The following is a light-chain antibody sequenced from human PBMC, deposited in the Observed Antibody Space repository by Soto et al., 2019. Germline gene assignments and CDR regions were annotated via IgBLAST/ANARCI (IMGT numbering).Light chain of an antibody. CDR1: QSVSSN. Sequence: EVVMTQSPATLSVSPGERVTLSCRASQSVSSNLAWYQQKPGQAPRLLISGASTRATGIPARFSGSGSGTEFTLTISSLQSEDFAVYYCQQYNNWPRTFGQGTKVDIK. CDR3: QQYNNWPRT. V-gene: IGKV3-15*01. J-gene: IGKJ1*01. CDR2: GAS.